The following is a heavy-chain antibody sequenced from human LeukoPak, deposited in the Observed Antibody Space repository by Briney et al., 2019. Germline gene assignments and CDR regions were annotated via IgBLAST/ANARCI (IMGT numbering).Heavy chain of an antibody. CDR1: GYTFTSYY. J-gene: IGHJ6*02. CDR2: INPSGGST. CDR3: ARWCCSSTGCGTYYYYGMDV. D-gene: IGHD2-2*01. Sequence: ASVKVSCKASGYTFTSYYMHWVRQAPGQGLEWMGIINPSGGSTSYAQKFQGRVTMTRDTSTSTVYMELSSLRSEDTAVYYCARWCCSSTGCGTYYYYGMDVWGQGTTVTVSS. V-gene: IGHV1-46*01.